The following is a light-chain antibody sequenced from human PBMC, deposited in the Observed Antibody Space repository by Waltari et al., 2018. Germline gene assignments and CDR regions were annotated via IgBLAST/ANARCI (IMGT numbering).Light chain of an antibody. CDR1: QSVLYSANNKDH. V-gene: IGKV4-1*01. CDR3: QQYYSAVT. Sequence: DIVMTQSPDFLAVSLGERATINCKSSQSVLYSANNKDHLAWYQQNTGQPPKLLIYWASTRESGVPDRFSGSGSGTDFTLTISSLQAEDVAVYYCQQYYSAVTFGGGTKVEIK. CDR2: WAS. J-gene: IGKJ4*01.